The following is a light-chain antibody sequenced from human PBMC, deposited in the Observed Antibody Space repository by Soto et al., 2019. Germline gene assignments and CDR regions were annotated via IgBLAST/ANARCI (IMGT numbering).Light chain of an antibody. CDR2: GAT. J-gene: IGKJ3*01. CDR1: QDIENY. CDR3: QNCKSAVFT. V-gene: IGKV1-27*01. Sequence: DIQLTQSPSSLSASVGDRVTITCRASQDIENYLAWYQQRPGKVPKLLIYGATTLQPGVPSRFSGSGSGTDFTLTISSLQPEDVATYYCQNCKSAVFTFRPGTKVDTK.